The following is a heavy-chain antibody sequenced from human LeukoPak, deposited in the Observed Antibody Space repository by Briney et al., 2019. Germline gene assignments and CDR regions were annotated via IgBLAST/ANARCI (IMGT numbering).Heavy chain of an antibody. Sequence: GGSLRLSCAASGFTSSDYYMSWIRQAPGKGLEWVSYISSSGSTIYYADSVKGRFTISRDNAKNSLYLQMNSLRAEDTAVYYCATSATGDYYYGMDVWGQGTTVTVSS. CDR1: GFTSSDYY. CDR2: ISSSGSTI. J-gene: IGHJ6*02. V-gene: IGHV3-11*01. CDR3: ATSATGDYYYGMDV. D-gene: IGHD3-10*01.